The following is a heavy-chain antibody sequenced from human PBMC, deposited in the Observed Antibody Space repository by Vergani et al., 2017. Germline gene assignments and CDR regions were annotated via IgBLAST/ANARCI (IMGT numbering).Heavy chain of an antibody. Sequence: QVQLQESGPGLVKPSETLSLTCTVSGGSISSYYWSWIRQPPGKGLEWIGYIYYSGSTNYNPSLKNRVTISVDTSKNQFSLKLSSVTAADTAVYYCARGYCSGGSCYPYYYYYYMDVWGKGTTVTVSS. J-gene: IGHJ6*03. D-gene: IGHD2-15*01. V-gene: IGHV4-59*01. CDR1: GGSISSYY. CDR2: IYYSGST. CDR3: ARGYCSGGSCYPYYYYYYMDV.